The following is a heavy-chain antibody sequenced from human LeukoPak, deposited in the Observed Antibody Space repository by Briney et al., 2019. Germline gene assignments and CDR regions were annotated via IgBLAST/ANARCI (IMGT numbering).Heavy chain of an antibody. CDR1: GFTFSSYD. V-gene: IGHV3-33*01. D-gene: IGHD3-10*01. J-gene: IGHJ4*02. CDR3: ARQTYYYGSGTYYYYFDY. Sequence: GGSLRLSCAASGFTFSSYDMHWVRQGTGKGLEWVTVIWSDATNKYYADSVKGRFTISRDNSTNTLYLQMNSLRAEDTAVYFCARQTYYYGSGTYYYYFDYWGQGTLVTVSS. CDR2: IWSDATNK.